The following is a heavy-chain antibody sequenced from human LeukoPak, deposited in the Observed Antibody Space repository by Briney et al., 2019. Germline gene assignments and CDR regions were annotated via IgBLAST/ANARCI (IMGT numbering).Heavy chain of an antibody. D-gene: IGHD2-15*01. CDR3: ARVGYTDTWYSSPPFDY. J-gene: IGHJ4*02. Sequence: GGSLRLSCAASGFSVSVNYMSWVRQAPGKGLEWVSIIYSGGSTYYADSVKGRFTISRDNSKNILYLQMNSLRAEDTALYYCARVGYTDTWYSSPPFDYWGQGTLVTVSS. CDR1: GFSVSVNY. CDR2: IYSGGST. V-gene: IGHV3-66*01.